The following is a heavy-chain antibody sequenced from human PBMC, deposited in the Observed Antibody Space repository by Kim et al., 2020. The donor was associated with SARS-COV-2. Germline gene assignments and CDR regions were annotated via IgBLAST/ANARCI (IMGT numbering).Heavy chain of an antibody. J-gene: IGHJ4*02. Sequence: GGSLRLSCAASGFTFSSYEMNWVRQAPGKGLEWVSYISSSGSTIYYADSVKGRFTISRDNAKNSLYLQMNSLRAEDTAVYYCARGGGGAPIVATTRSFDYWGQGTLVTVSS. V-gene: IGHV3-48*03. CDR2: ISSSGSTI. CDR1: GFTFSSYE. CDR3: ARGGGGAPIVATTRSFDY. D-gene: IGHD5-12*01.